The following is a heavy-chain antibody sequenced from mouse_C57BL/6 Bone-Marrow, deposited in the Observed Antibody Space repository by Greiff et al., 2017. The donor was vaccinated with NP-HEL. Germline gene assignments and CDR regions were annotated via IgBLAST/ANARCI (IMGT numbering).Heavy chain of an antibody. CDR1: GYTFTSYW. CDR2: IDPSDSYT. Sequence: VQLQQPGAELVKPGASVKLSCKASGYTFTSYWMQWVKQRPGQGLEWIGEIDPSDSYTNYNQKFKGKATLTVDTSSSTAYMQLRSLTSEDSAVYYCAREDDYDLYAMDYWGQGTSVTVSS. CDR3: AREDDYDLYAMDY. J-gene: IGHJ4*01. V-gene: IGHV1-50*01. D-gene: IGHD2-4*01.